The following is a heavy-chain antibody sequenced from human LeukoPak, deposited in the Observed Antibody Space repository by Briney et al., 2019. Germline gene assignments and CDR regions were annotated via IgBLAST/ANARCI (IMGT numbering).Heavy chain of an antibody. CDR2: IYSSGTP. J-gene: IGHJ4*02. Sequence: GGSLRLSCSASGFTVSNNDMSWVRQAPGQGLEWVSIIYSSGTPYYADSVKGRFTISRDNSKNTLFLQMSSLRAEDTAVYYCARGITNIAVGDYWGQGALVTVSS. D-gene: IGHD2-15*01. CDR3: ARGITNIAVGDY. CDR1: GFTVSNND. V-gene: IGHV3-53*01.